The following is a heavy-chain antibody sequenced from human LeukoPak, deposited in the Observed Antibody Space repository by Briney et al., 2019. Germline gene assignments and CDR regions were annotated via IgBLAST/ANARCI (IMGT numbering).Heavy chain of an antibody. D-gene: IGHD3-10*01. Sequence: GGSLRLSCAASGFTFSDYYMSWIRQAPGKGLEWVSYISSSGSTIYYADSVKGRFTISRDNAKNSLYLQMNSLRAEDTAVYYCAREGSILWFGEAIGDAFDIWGQGTMVTVSS. CDR3: AREGSILWFGEAIGDAFDI. CDR2: ISSSGSTI. J-gene: IGHJ3*02. CDR1: GFTFSDYY. V-gene: IGHV3-11*01.